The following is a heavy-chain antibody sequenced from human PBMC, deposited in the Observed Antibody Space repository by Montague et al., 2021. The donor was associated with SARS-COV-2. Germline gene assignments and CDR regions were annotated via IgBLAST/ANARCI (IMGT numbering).Heavy chain of an antibody. D-gene: IGHD5-12*01. V-gene: IGHV2-5*01. Sequence: PALVKPTQTLTLTCTFSGVSRTTSPVGVAWIRQPPGKALEWLALIYWNDDKYYSPSLKNRVTITKDTSKNQVILTMNNMDPVDTATYYCAHKARATMASCPNFDPWGQGTLVTVSS. CDR1: GVSRTTSPVG. CDR2: IYWNDDK. J-gene: IGHJ5*02. CDR3: AHKARATMASCPNFDP.